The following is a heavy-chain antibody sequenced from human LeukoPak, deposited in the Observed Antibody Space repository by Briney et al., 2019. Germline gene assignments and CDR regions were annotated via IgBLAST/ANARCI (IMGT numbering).Heavy chain of an antibody. CDR3: AKESSGGWYFDY. V-gene: IGHV3-23*01. CDR2: IPASGGTT. Sequence: GGSLRLSCAASGFTFSSNVMIWVRQAPGKGLEWVSSIPASGGTTYYADSVKGRFTISRDDSKNSLYLQMDSLRAEDTAVYYCAKESSGGWYFDYWGQGTLVTVSS. J-gene: IGHJ4*02. CDR1: GFTFSSNV. D-gene: IGHD6-19*01.